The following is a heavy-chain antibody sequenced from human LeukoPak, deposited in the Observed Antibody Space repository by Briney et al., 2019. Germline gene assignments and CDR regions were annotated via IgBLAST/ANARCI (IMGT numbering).Heavy chain of an antibody. V-gene: IGHV4-4*02. J-gene: IGHJ4*02. D-gene: IGHD5-24*01. CDR3: VGDGYNFGYFDY. CDR1: GGSISSSNW. CDR2: IYHSGST. Sequence: SETLSLTCAVSGGSISSSNWWSWVRQPPGKGLEWIGEIYHSGSTNYNPSLKSRVTISVDKSKNQFSLKLSSVTAADTAVYYFVGDGYNFGYFDYWGQGTLVTVSS.